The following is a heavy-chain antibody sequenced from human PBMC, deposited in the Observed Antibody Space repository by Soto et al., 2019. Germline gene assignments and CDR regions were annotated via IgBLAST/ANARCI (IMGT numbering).Heavy chain of an antibody. CDR2: ISSSSSYT. D-gene: IGHD6-19*01. CDR3: ARMGLDGIAVAGTLIRLGTPYYYYGMDV. Sequence: GGSLRLSCAASGFTFSDYYMSWIRQAPGKGLEGVSYISSSSSYTNYADSVNGRFTISRDNSKNSLYVQMNSLRAEDTAVYYCARMGLDGIAVAGTLIRLGTPYYYYGMDVWGQGTTVTVSS. V-gene: IGHV3-11*06. J-gene: IGHJ6*02. CDR1: GFTFSDYY.